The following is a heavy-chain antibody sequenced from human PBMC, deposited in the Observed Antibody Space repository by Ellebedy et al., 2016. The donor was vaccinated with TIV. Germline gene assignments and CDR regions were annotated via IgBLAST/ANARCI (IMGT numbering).Heavy chain of an antibody. J-gene: IGHJ5*02. CDR3: ARDVPMGTVTTGNWFDP. CDR1: GGSISSGGYY. Sequence: SETLSLTXAVSGGSISSGGYYWSWIRQPAGKGLEWIGRIYTSGSTNYNPSLKSRVTMSVDTSKNQFSLKLSSVTAADTAVYYCARDVPMGTVTTGNWFDPWGQGTLVTVSS. D-gene: IGHD4-17*01. V-gene: IGHV4-61*02. CDR2: IYTSGST.